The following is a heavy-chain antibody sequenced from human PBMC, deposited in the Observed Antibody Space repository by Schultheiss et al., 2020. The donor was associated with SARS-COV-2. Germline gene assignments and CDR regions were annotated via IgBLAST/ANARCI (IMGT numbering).Heavy chain of an antibody. CDR3: AKDPALYSGYDWGFDY. V-gene: IGHV3-30*18. J-gene: IGHJ4*02. Sequence: GESLKISCAASGFTFSSYGMHWVRQAPGKGLEWVAVISYDGSNKYYADSVKGRFTISRDNSKNTLYLQMNSLRAEDTAVYYCAKDPALYSGYDWGFDYWGQGTLVTVSS. CDR1: GFTFSSYG. CDR2: ISYDGSNK. D-gene: IGHD5-12*01.